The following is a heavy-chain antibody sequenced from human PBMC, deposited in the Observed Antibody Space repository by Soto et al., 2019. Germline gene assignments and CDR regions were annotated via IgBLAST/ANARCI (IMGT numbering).Heavy chain of an antibody. CDR1: GGSFSGYY. CDR2: INHSGST. V-gene: IGHV4-34*01. D-gene: IGHD3-10*01. CDR3: ARGFGKQPPDY. Sequence: SETLSLTCAVYGGSFSGYYWSWIRQPPGKGLEWIGEINHSGSTNYNPSLKSRVTISVDTSKNQFSLKLSSVTAADTAVYYCARGFGKQPPDYWGQGTLVTVSS. J-gene: IGHJ4*02.